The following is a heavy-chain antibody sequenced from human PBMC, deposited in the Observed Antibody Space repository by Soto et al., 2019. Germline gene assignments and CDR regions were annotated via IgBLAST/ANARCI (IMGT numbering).Heavy chain of an antibody. CDR2: ISHSGIT. CDR1: GGSISSAAYY. CDR3: AREYTYGSNFFDC. J-gene: IGHJ4*02. D-gene: IGHD2-2*02. V-gene: IGHV4-31*03. Sequence: QVQLQESGPGLVKPSQTLSLTCTVSGGSISSAAYYWSWIRQHPGKGLEWIGYISHSGITYYNPSLKSRVIISVDTSKNQFSLSLTPVTAADTAVYYCAREYTYGSNFFDCWGQGALVTGSS.